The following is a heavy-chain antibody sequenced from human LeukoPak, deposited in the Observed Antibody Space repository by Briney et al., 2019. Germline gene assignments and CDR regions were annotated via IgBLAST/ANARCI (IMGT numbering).Heavy chain of an antibody. J-gene: IGHJ4*02. CDR2: MNPNSGDT. V-gene: IGHV1-8*01. Sequence: ASVKVSCKASGYTFTSYDINWVRQATGQGLEWMGWMNPNSGDTGYVQKFQGRVTMTRSTSISTAYMELSSLRSEDTAVYYCARGPFAYYFDYWGQGTLVTVSS. D-gene: IGHD2/OR15-2a*01. CDR1: GYTFTSYD. CDR3: ARGPFAYYFDY.